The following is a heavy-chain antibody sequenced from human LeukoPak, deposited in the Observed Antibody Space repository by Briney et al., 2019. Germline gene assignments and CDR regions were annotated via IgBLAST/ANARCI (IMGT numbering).Heavy chain of an antibody. Sequence: WASVKVSCKASGGTFSSYAISWVRQAPGQGLGWMGGIIPIFGTANYAQKFQGRVTITADESTSTAYMELSSLRSEDTAVYYCARGYCSSTSCYTYYYYMDVWGKGTTVTVSS. CDR1: GGTFSSYA. V-gene: IGHV1-69*13. CDR3: ARGYCSSTSCYTYYYYMDV. J-gene: IGHJ6*03. CDR2: IIPIFGTA. D-gene: IGHD2-2*02.